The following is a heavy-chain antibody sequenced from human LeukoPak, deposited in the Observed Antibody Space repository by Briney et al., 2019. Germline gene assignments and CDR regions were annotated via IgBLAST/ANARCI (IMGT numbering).Heavy chain of an antibody. CDR2: INPNSGGT. J-gene: IGHJ4*02. D-gene: IGHD6-13*01. Sequence: VSVKVSCKASGYTFTGYYMHWVRQAPGQGLEWMGWINPNSGGTNYAQKFQGRVTMTRDTSISTAYMELSRLRSDDTAVYYCARADSAAAGYFDYWGQGTLVTVSS. V-gene: IGHV1-2*02. CDR3: ARADSAAAGYFDY. CDR1: GYTFTGYY.